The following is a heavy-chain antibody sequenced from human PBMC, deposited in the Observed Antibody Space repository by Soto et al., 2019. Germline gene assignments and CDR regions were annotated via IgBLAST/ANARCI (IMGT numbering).Heavy chain of an antibody. CDR2: ISFDGSNK. J-gene: IGHJ4*02. D-gene: IGHD6-13*01. V-gene: IGHV3-30-3*01. CDR3: ARDYSSSLKETHCYY. CDR1: GFTFSSYA. Sequence: QVQLVESGGGVVQPGRSLRLSCADSGFTFSSYALHWVRQAPGKGLEWVAVISFDGSNKYYADFVKGRFTISRDNSKNTLYLQMNSLRAEDTAVYYCARDYSSSLKETHCYYWGQGTLVTVSS.